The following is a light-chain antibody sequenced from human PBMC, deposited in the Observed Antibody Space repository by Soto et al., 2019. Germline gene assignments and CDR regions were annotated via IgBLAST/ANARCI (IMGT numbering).Light chain of an antibody. Sequence: EIVMTQSPATLSVSPGESATLSCRASQSVSSNVAWYQQRPGQAPRLLIYRASTRATGIPARFSGSGSGTEFTLTISSLQSEDFAVYYCQQYHNLWTFGQGTKVEIK. J-gene: IGKJ1*01. V-gene: IGKV3-15*01. CDR3: QQYHNLWT. CDR2: RAS. CDR1: QSVSSN.